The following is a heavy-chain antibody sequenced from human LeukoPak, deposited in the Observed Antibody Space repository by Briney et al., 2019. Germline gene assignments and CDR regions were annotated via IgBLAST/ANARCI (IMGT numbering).Heavy chain of an antibody. D-gene: IGHD2-15*01. CDR2: IYPGDSDT. CDR3: ATRLGYCSGGSCSNWFDP. J-gene: IGHJ5*02. Sequence: KVSCKASGYTFTSYWIGWVRQMPGKGLEWMGFIYPGDSDTRYSPSFQGQVTISADKSISTAYLQWSSLKASDTAMYYCATRLGYCSGGSCSNWFDPWGQGTLVTVSS. CDR1: GYTFTSYW. V-gene: IGHV5-51*01.